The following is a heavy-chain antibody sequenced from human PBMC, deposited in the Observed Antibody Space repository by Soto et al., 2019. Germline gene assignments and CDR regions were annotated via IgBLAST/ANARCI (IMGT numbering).Heavy chain of an antibody. V-gene: IGHV1-2*04. J-gene: IGHJ4*02. Sequence: ASVTVSCKASGYTFTGYYMHWVRQAPGQGLEWMGWINPNSGGTNYAQKFQGWVTMTRDTSISTAYMELSRLRSDDTAVYYCAREWGSSSDGDFDYWGQGTLVTVSS. CDR2: INPNSGGT. CDR1: GYTFTGYY. CDR3: AREWGSSSDGDFDY. D-gene: IGHD6-6*01.